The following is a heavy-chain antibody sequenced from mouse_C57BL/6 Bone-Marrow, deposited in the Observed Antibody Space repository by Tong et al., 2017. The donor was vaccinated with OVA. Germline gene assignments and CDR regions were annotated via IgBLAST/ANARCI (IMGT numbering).Heavy chain of an antibody. D-gene: IGHD2-3*01. J-gene: IGHJ2*01. CDR3: ARGWSDY. V-gene: IGHV5-17*01. CDR1: GFTFSDYG. CDR2: ISSGSSTI. Sequence: EVQLQESGGGLVQPGGSLKLSCAASGFTFSDYGMHWVRQAPEKGLEWVAYISSGSSTIYYADAVKGRFTISRDNAKNTLFLQMTSLRSEDSAVYYCARGWSDYWGQGTTLIVSS.